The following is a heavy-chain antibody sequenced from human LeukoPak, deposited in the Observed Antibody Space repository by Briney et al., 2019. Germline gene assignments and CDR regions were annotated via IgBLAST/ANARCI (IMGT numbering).Heavy chain of an antibody. J-gene: IGHJ4*02. CDR1: GYSFSSYG. CDR2: ISAHNANT. D-gene: IGHD3-10*01. V-gene: IGHV1-18*01. Sequence: GASVKVSYTASGYSFSSYGVSWIRQAPGQGLEWMGWISAHNANTNYAQKFQGRVTMTTDTTTSTTYMELRSLRSDDTAVYYCAREFRGVLPFDYWGQGTLVTVSS. CDR3: AREFRGVLPFDY.